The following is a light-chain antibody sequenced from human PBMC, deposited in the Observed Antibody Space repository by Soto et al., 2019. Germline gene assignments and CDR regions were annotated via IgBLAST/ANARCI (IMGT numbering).Light chain of an antibody. Sequence: QSALTQPASVSGSPGQSITISCTGTSSDVGGYNYVSWYQQHPGKAPKLMIYEVSNRPSGVSNRFSGSKSGNTASLTISGLQAEDEADYYCSSYTSSSIDYVFGTGIMLTVL. V-gene: IGLV2-14*01. CDR3: SSYTSSSIDYV. CDR2: EVS. CDR1: SSDVGGYNY. J-gene: IGLJ1*01.